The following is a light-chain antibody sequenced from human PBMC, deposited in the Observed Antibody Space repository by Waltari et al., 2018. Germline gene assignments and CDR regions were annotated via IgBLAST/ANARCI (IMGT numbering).Light chain of an antibody. CDR1: NSDVGSYNF. J-gene: IGLJ1*01. V-gene: IGLV2-14*01. Sequence: QSALTQPASVSGSPGQSITISCTGTNSDVGSYNFVSWFQQHPGEAPKIMIYEVTNRPAGVSNRFSGSKSCNTASLIISELQGEDEADYYCSSYTTSRTYVFGTGTKVTVL. CDR3: SSYTTSRTYV. CDR2: EVT.